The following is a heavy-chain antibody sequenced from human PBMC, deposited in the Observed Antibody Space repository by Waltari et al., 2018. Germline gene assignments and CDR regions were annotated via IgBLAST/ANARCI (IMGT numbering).Heavy chain of an antibody. CDR2: VIPTCGTT. V-gene: IGHV1-69*14. Sequence: QVHLVQSGPEVKKPGSSVRVSCKASGDILNSYAIAWVRQAPGQGLEWMGRVIPTCGTTNYAQNFQGRLKITSDTSTTSVTMELSGLKFDDTGIYYCTSNTYYVPDYWGQGTVVNV. J-gene: IGHJ4*02. D-gene: IGHD1-26*01. CDR3: TSNTYYVPDY. CDR1: GDILNSYA.